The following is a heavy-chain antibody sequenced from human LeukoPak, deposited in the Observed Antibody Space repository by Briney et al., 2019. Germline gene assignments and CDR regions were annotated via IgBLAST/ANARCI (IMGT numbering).Heavy chain of an antibody. CDR3: AKAIRILPSHYYYYYMDV. J-gene: IGHJ6*03. V-gene: IGHV3-23*01. Sequence: PGGSLRLSCAASGFTFSTYAMSWVRQAPGKGLEWVSAISGSGGSTYYADSVKGRFTISRDNSRGTLYLQMNSLTAEDTAVYYCAKAIRILPSHYYYYYMDVWGKGTTVTVSS. D-gene: IGHD4-17*01. CDR2: ISGSGGST. CDR1: GFTFSTYA.